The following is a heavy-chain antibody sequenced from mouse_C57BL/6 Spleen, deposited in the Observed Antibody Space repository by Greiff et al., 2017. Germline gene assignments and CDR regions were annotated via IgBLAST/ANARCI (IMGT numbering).Heavy chain of an antibody. Sequence: QVQLQQPGTELVKPGASVKLSCKASGYTFTSYWMHWVKQRPGQGLEWIGNINPSNGGTNYNEKFKSKATLTVDKSSSTAYMQLSSLTSEDSAVYYCASGGCYYGSTKEYFDVWGTGTTVTVSS. D-gene: IGHD1-1*01. CDR1: GYTFTSYW. CDR3: ASGGCYYGSTKEYFDV. J-gene: IGHJ1*03. V-gene: IGHV1-53*01. CDR2: INPSNGGT.